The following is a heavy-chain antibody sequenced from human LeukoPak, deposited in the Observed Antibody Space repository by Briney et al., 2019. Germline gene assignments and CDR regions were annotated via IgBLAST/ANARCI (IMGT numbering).Heavy chain of an antibody. CDR2: TYYRSKWYN. CDR3: ARDMGVFSKWSKYDY. V-gene: IGHV6-1*01. CDR1: GDSVSTNSAA. J-gene: IGHJ4*02. Sequence: SQTLSLTCAISGDSVSTNSAAWNWIRQSPSRGLVWLGRTYYRSKWYNEYAVSVKSRIDINPDTSKNQFTLHLNSVTPEDTAVYYCARDMGVFSKWSKYDYWGQGTLVTVSS. D-gene: IGHD2-15*01.